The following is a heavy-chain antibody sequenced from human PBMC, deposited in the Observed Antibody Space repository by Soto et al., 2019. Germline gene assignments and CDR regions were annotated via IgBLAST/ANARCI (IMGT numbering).Heavy chain of an antibody. CDR3: AREGKSGYSTRGDY. CDR1: GYTFVNHG. D-gene: IGHD3-3*01. V-gene: IGHV1-18*01. Sequence: QVQLVQSGAEVKEPGASVKVSCRASGYTFVNHGISWVRQAPGRGLEWMGWISASNGYTNYAQRLQGRVSMTRDTSTSTAYMELRSLRSDDTAVYYCAREGKSGYSTRGDYWGQGTLLTVS. CDR2: ISASNGYT. J-gene: IGHJ4*02.